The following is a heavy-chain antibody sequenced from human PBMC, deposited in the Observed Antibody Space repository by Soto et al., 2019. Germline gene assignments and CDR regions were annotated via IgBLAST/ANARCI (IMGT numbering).Heavy chain of an antibody. Sequence: GGSLRLSCAASGFTFSSYAMHWVRQAPGKGLEWVAVISYDGSNKYYADSVKGRFTISRDNSKNTLYLQMNSLRAEDTAVYYCARDLPYYYDSQARFDYWGQGTLVTVSS. J-gene: IGHJ4*02. CDR1: GFTFSSYA. D-gene: IGHD3-22*01. CDR3: ARDLPYYYDSQARFDY. V-gene: IGHV3-30-3*01. CDR2: ISYDGSNK.